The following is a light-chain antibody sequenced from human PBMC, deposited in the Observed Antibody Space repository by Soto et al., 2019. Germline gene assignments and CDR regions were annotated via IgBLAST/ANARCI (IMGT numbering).Light chain of an antibody. CDR3: ISYTSSSTYV. CDR2: DVI. V-gene: IGLV2-14*03. CDR1: SSDIGGYNY. Sequence: QSALAQPRLVSGSPGQSVTISCTGTSSDIGGYNYVSWYQQHPGKAPKLMIYDVIKRPSGISNRFSGSKSGNTASLTISGLQAEDEAEYYCISYTSSSTYVFGTGTKVTVL. J-gene: IGLJ1*01.